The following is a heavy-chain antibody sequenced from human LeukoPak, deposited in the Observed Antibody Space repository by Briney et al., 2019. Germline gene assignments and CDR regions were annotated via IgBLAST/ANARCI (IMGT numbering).Heavy chain of an antibody. CDR1: GFTFSDYY. CDR3: ARHEAQWLGVSFDY. Sequence: PGGPRRLSCAASGFTFSDYYMSWIRQPPGKGLEWIGEINHSGSTNYNPSLKSRVTISVDTSKNQFSLKLGSVTAADTAVYYCARHEAQWLGVSFDYWGQGTLVTVSS. CDR2: INHSGST. V-gene: IGHV4-34*01. J-gene: IGHJ4*02. D-gene: IGHD6-19*01.